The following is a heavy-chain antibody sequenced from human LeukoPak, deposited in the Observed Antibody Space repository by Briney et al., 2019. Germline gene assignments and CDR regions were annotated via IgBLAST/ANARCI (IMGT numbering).Heavy chain of an antibody. D-gene: IGHD4-23*01. CDR3: AKDGTHYTHDYGGLPPYYYYYYMNV. J-gene: IGHJ6*03. CDR2: IWYDGSNK. V-gene: IGHV3-33*06. CDR1: GFTFSSYG. Sequence: GGSLRLSCAASGFTFSSYGMHWVRQAPGKGLEWVAVIWYDGSNKYYADSVKGRFTISRDNSKNTLYLQMNSLRAEDTAVYYCAKDGTHYTHDYGGLPPYYYYYYMNVWGKGTTVTVSS.